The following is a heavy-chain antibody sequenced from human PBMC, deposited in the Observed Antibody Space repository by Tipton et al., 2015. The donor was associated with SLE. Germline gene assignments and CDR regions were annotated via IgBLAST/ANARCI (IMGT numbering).Heavy chain of an antibody. V-gene: IGHV3-7*01. D-gene: IGHD6-19*01. CDR1: GFTFSSYW. CDR2: IKQDGSEK. J-gene: IGHJ1*01. Sequence: GSLRLSCAASGFTFSSYWMSWVRQAPGKGLEWVANIKQDGSEKYYVDSVKGRFTISRDNAKNSLYLQMNSLRAEDTAVYYCARDSESAVAGRRYFQHWGQGTLVTVSS. CDR3: ARDSESAVAGRRYFQH.